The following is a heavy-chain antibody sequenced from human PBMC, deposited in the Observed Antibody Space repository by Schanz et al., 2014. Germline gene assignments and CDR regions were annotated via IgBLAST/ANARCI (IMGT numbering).Heavy chain of an antibody. CDR1: GFTASSHS. J-gene: IGHJ4*02. CDR2: ISSRSSHI. D-gene: IGHD2-21*02. Sequence: EVQLVESGGGLVKPGGSLRLSCGVSGFTASSHSMNWVRQAPGKGLEWVSSISSRSSHIYYADSVKGRFTVSRDNAKNSVYLQMNGLRVEDTAVYYCVRERTNYGGNSYFFDHRGQGTLVAVSS. CDR3: VRERTNYGGNSYFFDH. V-gene: IGHV3-21*02.